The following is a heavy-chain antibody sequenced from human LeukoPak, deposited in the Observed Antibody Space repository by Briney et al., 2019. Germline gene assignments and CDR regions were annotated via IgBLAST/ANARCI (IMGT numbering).Heavy chain of an antibody. CDR2: ISNSGTTI. CDR1: GFSFGDHY. CDR3: ARTSGSYLDY. V-gene: IGHV3-11*04. D-gene: IGHD5-18*01. Sequence: GGSLRLSCAASGFSFGDHYMSWIRQAPGKGLEWVSYISNSGTTIYYADSVKGRFTISRDNANNSLSLQMTSLRADEMALYYCARTSGSYLDYWGQGILVTVSS. J-gene: IGHJ4*02.